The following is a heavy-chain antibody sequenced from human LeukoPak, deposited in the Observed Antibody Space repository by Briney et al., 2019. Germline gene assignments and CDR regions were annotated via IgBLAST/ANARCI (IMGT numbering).Heavy chain of an antibody. CDR1: GGSISSYY. Sequence: SETLSLTSTVSGGSISSYYWSWIRQPAGKGLEWIGRIYTSGSTNYNPSLKSRVTMSVDTSKNQFSLKLSSVTAADTAVYYCARGRPYYDFWSGYYFDYWGQGTLVTVSS. V-gene: IGHV4-4*07. CDR3: ARGRPYYDFWSGYYFDY. CDR2: IYTSGST. J-gene: IGHJ4*02. D-gene: IGHD3-3*01.